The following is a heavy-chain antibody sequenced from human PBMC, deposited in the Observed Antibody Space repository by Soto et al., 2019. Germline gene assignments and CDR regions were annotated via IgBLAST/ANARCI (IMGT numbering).Heavy chain of an antibody. CDR3: ARNGDRPPPGCTVGRFAP. CDR2: TSHDGVT. D-gene: IGHD3-10*01. V-gene: IGHV4-4*02. CDR1: SCSINNVYW. J-gene: IGHJ5*02. Sequence: PSETPCLTCAVSSCSINNVYWWSWFRQSPGKGLEWIGETSHDGVTNYNPSPEGRVTISIDKSKNQFYLDLNSVTAADTAMYYWARNGDRPPPGCTVGRFAPCGPGPLVT.